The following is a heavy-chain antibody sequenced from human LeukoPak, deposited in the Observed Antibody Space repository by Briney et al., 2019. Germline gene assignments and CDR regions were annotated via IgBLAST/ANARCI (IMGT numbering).Heavy chain of an antibody. CDR2: ISAYNGNT. CDR1: GYTFTSYG. CDR3: AREDTMILNAFDI. V-gene: IGHV1-18*01. D-gene: IGHD3-22*01. Sequence: ASVKVSCKASGYTFTSYGISWVRQAPGQGIEWMGWISAYNGNTNYAQRLQGRVTMTTDTSTSTAYMELRSLRSDDTAVYYCAREDTMILNAFDIWGQGTMVTVSS. J-gene: IGHJ3*02.